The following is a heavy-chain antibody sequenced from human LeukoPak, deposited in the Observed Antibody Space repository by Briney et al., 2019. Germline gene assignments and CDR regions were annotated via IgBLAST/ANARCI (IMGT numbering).Heavy chain of an antibody. CDR1: GGTFSSYT. CDR2: IIPILGIA. J-gene: IGHJ5*02. CDR3: AKALGYCSSTSSYSPSS. Sequence: SVKVSCKASGGTFSSYTISWVRQAPGQGLEWMGRIIPILGIANYAQKFQGRVTITADKSTSTAYMELSSLRSEDTAVYYCAKALGYCSSTSSYSPSSWGQGTLVTVSS. V-gene: IGHV1-69*02. D-gene: IGHD2-2*02.